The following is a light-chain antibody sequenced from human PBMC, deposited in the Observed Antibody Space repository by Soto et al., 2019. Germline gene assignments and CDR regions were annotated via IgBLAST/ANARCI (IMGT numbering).Light chain of an antibody. CDR3: QQYGSSIT. V-gene: IGKV3-20*01. CDR1: QSVSSY. J-gene: IGKJ5*01. CDR2: GAS. Sequence: EIVLTHSPATLSLSPWERATLSFRASQSVSSYLAWYQQKPGQAPRLLIYGASSRATGIPDRFSGSGSGTDFTLTINRLEPEDFAVYYCQQYGSSITFGQGTRLEI.